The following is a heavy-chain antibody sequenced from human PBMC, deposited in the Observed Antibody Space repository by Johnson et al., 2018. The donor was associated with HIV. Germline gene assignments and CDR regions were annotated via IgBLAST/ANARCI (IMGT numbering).Heavy chain of an antibody. V-gene: IGHV3-20*04. CDR2: INWNGGST. CDR3: ARLVQYYDSSGYSTRGGDGLDI. D-gene: IGHD3-22*01. Sequence: VQLVESGGAVVRPGGSLRLSCTASGFTFDDYGMNWVRQVPGQGLEWVSGINWNGGSTSYADSVKGRFTISRDNAKNSLYLQMNSLGAEDTALYYCARLVQYYDSSGYSTRGGDGLDIWGQGTVVTVSS. CDR1: GFTFDDYG. J-gene: IGHJ3*02.